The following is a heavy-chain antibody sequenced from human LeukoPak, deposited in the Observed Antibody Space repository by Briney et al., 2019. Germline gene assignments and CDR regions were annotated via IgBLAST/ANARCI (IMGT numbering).Heavy chain of an antibody. CDR1: GFTFSSYW. V-gene: IGHV3-7*03. D-gene: IGHD2-2*01. CDR3: AKGVVVAPDVTPFDY. J-gene: IGHJ4*02. Sequence: PGGSLRLSCAASGFTFSSYWMSWVRQAPGKGLEWVANIKQDGSGKYYVDSVKGRFTISRDNAKNSLYLQMNSLRAEDTAVYYCAKGVVVAPDVTPFDYWGQGTLVTVSS. CDR2: IKQDGSGK.